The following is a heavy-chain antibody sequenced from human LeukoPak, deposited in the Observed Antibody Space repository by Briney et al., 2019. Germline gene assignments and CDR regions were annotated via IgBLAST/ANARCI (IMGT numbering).Heavy chain of an antibody. CDR3: AKVSWGASDSSGYSSGDY. V-gene: IGHV3-23*01. Sequence: GGSLRLSCAASGFTFSSYAMSWVCQAPGKGLGWVSAISGSGGSTYYADSVKGRFTISRDNSKNTLYLQMNSLRAEDTAVYYCAKVSWGASDSSGYSSGDYWGQGTLVTVSS. J-gene: IGHJ4*02. CDR2: ISGSGGST. D-gene: IGHD3-22*01. CDR1: GFTFSSYA.